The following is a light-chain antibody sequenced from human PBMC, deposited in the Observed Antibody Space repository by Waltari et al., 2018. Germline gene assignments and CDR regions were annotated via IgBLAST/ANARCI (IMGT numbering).Light chain of an antibody. CDR3: SSYAGNNNCV. CDR1: SSDVCAYNY. J-gene: IGLJ1*01. Sequence: QSALTQPPSASGSPGQSVPISCTGTSSDVCAYNYVSWYQQYPGKAPKLMIYEVTKRPSGVPDRFSASKSGNTASLTVSGLQAEDEADYYCSSYAGNNNCVFGTGTKVTVL. V-gene: IGLV2-8*01. CDR2: EVT.